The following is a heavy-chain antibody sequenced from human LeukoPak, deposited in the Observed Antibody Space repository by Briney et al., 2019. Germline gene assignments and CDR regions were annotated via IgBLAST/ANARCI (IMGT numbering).Heavy chain of an antibody. V-gene: IGHV1-8*01. J-gene: IGHJ6*02. CDR2: MNPNSGNT. D-gene: IGHD5-12*01. Sequence: GASVKVSCTASGYTFTSYDIDWVRQATGRGLEWMGWMNPNSGNTGYAQKFQGRVTMTRNTSISTAYMELSSLRSEDTAVYYCARGRGGYDFGHYYYGMDVWGQGTTVTVSS. CDR3: ARGRGGYDFGHYYYGMDV. CDR1: GYTFTSYD.